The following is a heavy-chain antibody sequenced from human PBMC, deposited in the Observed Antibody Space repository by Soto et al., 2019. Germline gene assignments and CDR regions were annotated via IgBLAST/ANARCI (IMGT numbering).Heavy chain of an antibody. CDR1: GGSISSSSYY. D-gene: IGHD3-22*01. V-gene: IGHV4-39*02. J-gene: IGHJ4*02. CDR2: IYYSGST. CDR3: ATENHYYDSSGYYLRYFDY. Sequence: ASETLSLTCTVSGGSISSSSYYWGWIRQPPGKGLEWIGSIYYSGSTYYNPSLKSRVTISVDTSNNQFSLKLSSVTAADTAVYYCATENHYYDSSGYYLRYFDYWGQGTLVTVSS.